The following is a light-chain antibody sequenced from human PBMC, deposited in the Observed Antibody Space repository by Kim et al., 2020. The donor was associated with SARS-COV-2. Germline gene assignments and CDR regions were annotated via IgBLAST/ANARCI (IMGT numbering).Light chain of an antibody. CDR1: QSVLYNSNNKNY. Sequence: DIVMTQSPDSLAVSLGERATINCKSSQSVLYNSNNKNYLAWFQQKPGQPPKLLIYWASTRESGVPDRFSGSGSGTDFTLTISSVQAEDLAVYYCQQYDSIPLTFGGGTKVEIK. CDR2: WAS. J-gene: IGKJ4*01. CDR3: QQYDSIPLT. V-gene: IGKV4-1*01.